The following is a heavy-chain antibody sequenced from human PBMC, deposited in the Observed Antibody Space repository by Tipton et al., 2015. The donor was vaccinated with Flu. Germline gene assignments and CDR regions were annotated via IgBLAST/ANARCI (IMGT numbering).Heavy chain of an antibody. CDR3: AKDKTSSYYYDSSGYYGLGY. CDR2: IRYDGSNK. Sequence: SLRLSCAASGFTFSSYGMHWVRQAPGKGLEWVAFIRYDGSNKYYADSVKDRFTISRGNSKNTLYLQMNSLRAEDTAVYYCAKDKTSSYYYDSSGYYGLGYWGQGTLVTVSS. V-gene: IGHV3-30*02. J-gene: IGHJ4*02. D-gene: IGHD3-22*01. CDR1: GFTFSSYG.